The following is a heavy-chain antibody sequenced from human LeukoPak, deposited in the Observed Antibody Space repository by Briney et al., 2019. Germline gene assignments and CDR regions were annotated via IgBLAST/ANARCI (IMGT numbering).Heavy chain of an antibody. J-gene: IGHJ6*02. D-gene: IGHD6-19*01. CDR3: ARVIQGSGWYVPTPRGGGPLREPAEKYYYGLDV. V-gene: IGHV7-4-1*02. CDR2: INTNTGIP. CDR1: GYTFTNYA. Sequence: ASVKVSCKASGYTFTNYAMNWVRQAPGQGLEWMGWINTNTGIPAYAQGFTGRFVFSLDTSVTTACLQISSLKAEDTAVYYCARVIQGSGWYVPTPRGGGPLREPAEKYYYGLDVWGQGTTVIVSS.